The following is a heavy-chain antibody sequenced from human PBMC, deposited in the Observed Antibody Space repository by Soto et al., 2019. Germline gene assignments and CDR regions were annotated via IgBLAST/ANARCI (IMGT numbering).Heavy chain of an antibody. CDR2: ISTYNTNR. D-gene: IGHD4-17*01. CDR3: ARWAGQVRDYGGPFDY. J-gene: IGHJ4*02. V-gene: IGHV1-18*04. CDR1: GERFTTCG. Sequence: ASVKVSCKASGERFTTCGISWVRQARGQGLEWMGWISTYNTNRNHAPKFQGRLLLTTDTSTTTAHMELRSLRPDDTAVYYCARWAGQVRDYGGPFDYWGQGTLVTVSS.